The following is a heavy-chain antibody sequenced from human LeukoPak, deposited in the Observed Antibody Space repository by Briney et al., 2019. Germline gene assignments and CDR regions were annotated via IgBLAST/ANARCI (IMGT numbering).Heavy chain of an antibody. J-gene: IGHJ6*03. V-gene: IGHV3-7*01. CDR3: ARDRQTQEGPFRYYYYYMDV. Sequence: PGGSLRLSCAASGFTFSSCAMNWVRQAPGKGLEWVANIKQDGSEKYYVDSVKGRFTISRDNAKNSLYLQMNSLRAEDTAVYYCARDRQTQEGPFRYYYYYMDVWGKGTTVTVSS. CDR1: GFTFSSCA. CDR2: IKQDGSEK.